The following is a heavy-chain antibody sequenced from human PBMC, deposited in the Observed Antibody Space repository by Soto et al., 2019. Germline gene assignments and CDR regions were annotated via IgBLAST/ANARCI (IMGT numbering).Heavy chain of an antibody. Sequence: PSETLSLTCTVSGGSVSSYSWTWVRQPPGKGLEWIGYVSYSGSTHYNPSLKSRVTISLDTSKNQFSLKLTSVTAADTAMYFCASSPPAMVAPNIWGQGTLVTVS. CDR2: VSYSGST. D-gene: IGHD5-18*01. CDR3: ASSPPAMVAPNI. CDR1: GGSVSSYS. V-gene: IGHV4-59*02. J-gene: IGHJ4*02.